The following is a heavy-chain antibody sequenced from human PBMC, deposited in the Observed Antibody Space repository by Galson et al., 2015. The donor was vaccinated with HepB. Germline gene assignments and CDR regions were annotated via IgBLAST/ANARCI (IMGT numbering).Heavy chain of an antibody. Sequence: SLRLSCAASGFTVSSSYMSWVRQAPGKGLEWVSLIYSSGNTYYADSVKGRFTISRDNSKNTLYLQMDSLSAEDTAMYYCARGGASGSYLLSVYWGQGNLVPVSS. CDR3: ARGGASGSYLLSVY. CDR2: IYSSGNT. D-gene: IGHD3-10*01. CDR1: GFTVSSSY. V-gene: IGHV3-53*01. J-gene: IGHJ4*02.